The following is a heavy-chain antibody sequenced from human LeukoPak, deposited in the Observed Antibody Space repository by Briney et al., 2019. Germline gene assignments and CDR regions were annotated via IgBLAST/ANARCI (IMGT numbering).Heavy chain of an antibody. CDR3: ARGRWYCSGGSCFTDAVDI. J-gene: IGHJ3*02. V-gene: IGHV3-21*01. CDR1: GFTFSTYS. D-gene: IGHD2-15*01. Sequence: GALRLSCAASGFTFSTYSMTWVRQAPGKGLEWVSSISSSSTYIYYADSVKGRFTISRDNAKNSLYLQMNSLRAEDTAVYYCARGRWYCSGGSCFTDAVDIWGQGTMVTVSS. CDR2: ISSSSTYI.